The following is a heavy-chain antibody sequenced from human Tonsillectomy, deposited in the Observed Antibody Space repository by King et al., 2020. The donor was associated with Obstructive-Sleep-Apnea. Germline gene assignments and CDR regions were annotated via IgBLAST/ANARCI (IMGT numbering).Heavy chain of an antibody. J-gene: IGHJ6*02. CDR2: INPNSGGT. V-gene: IGHV1-2*02. D-gene: IGHD6-13*01. CDR1: GYTFTGYY. CDR3: AREFWQQSINYYSYGMDV. Sequence: QLVQSGAEVKKPGASVKVSCKASGYTFTGYYTHWVRQAPGEGLEWMGWINPNSGGTNYAQKFQGRVTMTRDTSISTAYMELSRLRSDDTAVYYCAREFWQQSINYYSYGMDVWGQGTTVTVSS.